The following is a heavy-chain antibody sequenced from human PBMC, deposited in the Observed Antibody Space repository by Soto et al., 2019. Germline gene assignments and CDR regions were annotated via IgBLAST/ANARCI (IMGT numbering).Heavy chain of an antibody. Sequence: PGESLKISCKGSGYTFTRYAIGWVRQMPGKGLEWMGIIYPGESDPRCSPSFQGKVPISADKSISTAYLQWGSLKASDTAIYYCARRGFLPEGYSPHYFDTWGQGTLVTVSS. CDR1: GYTFTRYA. V-gene: IGHV5-51*01. D-gene: IGHD3-22*01. CDR2: IYPGESDP. J-gene: IGHJ4*02. CDR3: ARRGFLPEGYSPHYFDT.